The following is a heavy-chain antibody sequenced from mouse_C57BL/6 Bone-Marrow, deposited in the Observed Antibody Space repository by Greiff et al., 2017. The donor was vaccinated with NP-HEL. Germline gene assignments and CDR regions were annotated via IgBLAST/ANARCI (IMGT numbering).Heavy chain of an antibody. V-gene: IGHV1-66*01. Sequence: QVQLQQSGPELVKPGASVKISCKASGYSFTSYYIHWVKQRPGQGLEWIGWIYPGSGNTKYNEKFKGKATLTADTSSSTAYMQLSSLTSEDSAVYYCAREFYYGSSSFYAMDYWGQGTSVTVSS. CDR1: GYSFTSYY. J-gene: IGHJ4*01. D-gene: IGHD1-1*01. CDR3: AREFYYGSSSFYAMDY. CDR2: IYPGSGNT.